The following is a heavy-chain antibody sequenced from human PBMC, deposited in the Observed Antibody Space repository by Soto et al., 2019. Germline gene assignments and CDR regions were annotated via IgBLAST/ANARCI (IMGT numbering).Heavy chain of an antibody. J-gene: IGHJ4*02. CDR1: GGTIRSSDYY. CDR2: IYYSGST. V-gene: IGHV4-31*02. D-gene: IGHD7-27*01. Sequence: SETLSLTCTVSGGTIRSSDYYWSWVRQLPGRGLEWISYIYYSGSTFYNPSLMSRLAISVDTSRKQFSLSLTSVTAADTAVYYCARLESVTRSLGYFDYWGQGIRVTVSS. CDR3: ARLESVTRSLGYFDY.